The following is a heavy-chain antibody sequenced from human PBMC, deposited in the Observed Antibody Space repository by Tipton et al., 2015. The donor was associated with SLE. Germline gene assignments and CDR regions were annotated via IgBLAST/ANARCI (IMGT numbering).Heavy chain of an antibody. Sequence: QLVQSGAEVKKPGASVKVSCKAYGYTFTNYAIVWVRQAPGQGLEWMEWISGYDGNTNYAQKLQGRVTMTTDTSTSTAYMELRSLRSDDTAVYYCARAGWGEAFDIWGQGTMVTVSS. CDR1: GYTFTNYA. CDR3: ARAGWGEAFDI. V-gene: IGHV1-18*01. J-gene: IGHJ3*02. CDR2: ISGYDGNT. D-gene: IGHD3-16*01.